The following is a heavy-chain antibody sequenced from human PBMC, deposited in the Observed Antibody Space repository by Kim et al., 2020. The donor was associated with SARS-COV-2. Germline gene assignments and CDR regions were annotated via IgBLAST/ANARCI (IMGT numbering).Heavy chain of an antibody. CDR2: ISYDGSNK. V-gene: IGHV3-30*04. J-gene: IGHJ4*02. Sequence: GGSLRLSCAASGFTFSSYAMHWVRQAPGKGLEWVAVISYDGSNKYYADSVKGRFTISRDNSKNTLYLQMNSLRAEDTAVYYCARALGQLVDYWGQGTLVTVSS. D-gene: IGHD6-13*01. CDR1: GFTFSSYA. CDR3: ARALGQLVDY.